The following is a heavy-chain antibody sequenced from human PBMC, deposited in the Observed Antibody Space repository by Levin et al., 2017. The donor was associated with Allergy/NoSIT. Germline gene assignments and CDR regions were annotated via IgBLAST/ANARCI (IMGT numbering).Heavy chain of an antibody. CDR1: GFTFSDYY. J-gene: IGHJ4*02. Sequence: GGSLRLSCAASGFTFSDYYMSWIRQAPGKGLEWISYISSGSSHTNYADSVKGRFTISRDNAKKSLYLQMKSLRVEDTAVYYCARDLNGNYPDYWGQGTLVTVSS. V-gene: IGHV3-11*05. CDR3: ARDLNGNYPDY. CDR2: ISSGSSHT. D-gene: IGHD4-17*01.